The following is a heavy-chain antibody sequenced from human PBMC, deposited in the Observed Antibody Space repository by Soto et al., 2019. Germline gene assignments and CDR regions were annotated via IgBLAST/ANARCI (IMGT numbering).Heavy chain of an antibody. Sequence: GXSVKVSCKASGGTFSSYAISWVRQAPVQGLEWMGGIIPIFGTANYAQKFQGRVTITADESTSTAYMELSSLRSEDTAVYYCARVNWPRVGDYYYYGMDVWGQGTTVTVS. V-gene: IGHV1-69*01. J-gene: IGHJ6*02. CDR3: ARVNWPRVGDYYYYGMDV. CDR2: IIPIFGTA. CDR1: GGTFSSYA. D-gene: IGHD2-15*01.